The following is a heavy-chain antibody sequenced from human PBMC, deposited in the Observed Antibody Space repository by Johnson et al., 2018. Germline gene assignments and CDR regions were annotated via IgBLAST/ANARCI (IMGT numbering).Heavy chain of an antibody. J-gene: IGHJ6*03. V-gene: IGHV1-8*01. CDR3: ARGRSTVGYYMDV. D-gene: IGHD4-23*01. CDR2: MNPNSGNT. Sequence: GLEWMGWMNPNSGNTGFAQKFQGRVTMTRNTSISTAYMELSSLRSEDTAVYYCARGRSTVGYYMDVWGKGTTVTVSS.